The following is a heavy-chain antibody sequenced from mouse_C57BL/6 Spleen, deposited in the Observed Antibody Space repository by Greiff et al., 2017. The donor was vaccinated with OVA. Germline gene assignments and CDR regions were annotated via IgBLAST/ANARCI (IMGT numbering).Heavy chain of an antibody. CDR3: ARGGDGYFDY. CDR1: GYAFSSSW. CDR2: IYPGDGDT. J-gene: IGHJ2*01. V-gene: IGHV1-82*01. D-gene: IGHD3-3*01. Sequence: QVQLQQSGPELVKPGASVKISCKASGYAFSSSWMNWVKQRPGKGLEWIGRIYPGDGDTNYNGKFKGKATLTADKSSSTAYMQLSSLTSEDSAVYFCARGGDGYFDYWGQGTTLTVSS.